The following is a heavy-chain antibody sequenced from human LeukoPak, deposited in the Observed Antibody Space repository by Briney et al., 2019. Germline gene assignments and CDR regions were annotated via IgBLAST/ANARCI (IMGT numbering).Heavy chain of an antibody. J-gene: IGHJ3*02. V-gene: IGHV5-10-1*01. Sequence: GESLMISCKASGNISSSYWISWVRQMPGKGLEWMGKIVLTDAYTSYSPSPKGHVTISADKSIDTAYLQWSSLKASDTAMYYCAGYTVLKGAFDIWGQGTIVTVSS. CDR2: IVLTDAYT. CDR1: GNISSSYW. D-gene: IGHD4-17*01. CDR3: AGYTVLKGAFDI.